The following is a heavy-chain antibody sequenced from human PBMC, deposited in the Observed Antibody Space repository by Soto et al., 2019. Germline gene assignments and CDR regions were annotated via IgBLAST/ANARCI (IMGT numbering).Heavy chain of an antibody. J-gene: IGHJ4*02. CDR1: GGSVSSGSYY. CDR2: IYYSGST. V-gene: IGHV4-61*01. D-gene: IGHD6-19*01. Sequence: SETLSLTCTVSGGSVSSGSYYWSWIRQPPGKGLEWIGYIYYSGSTHYNPSLKSRVTISVDTSKNQFSLKLSSVTAADTAVYYCARTRLDSSGWYPTDYWGQGTLVTVSS. CDR3: ARTRLDSSGWYPTDY.